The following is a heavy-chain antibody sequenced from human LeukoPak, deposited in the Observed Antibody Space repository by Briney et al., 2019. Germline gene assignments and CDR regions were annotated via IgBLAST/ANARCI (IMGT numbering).Heavy chain of an antibody. CDR2: IYHSGST. V-gene: IGHV4-30-2*01. CDR1: GGSISSGGYY. J-gene: IGHJ3*02. Sequence: SETLSLTCTVSGGSISSGGYYWSWIRQPPGKGLEWIGYIYHSGSTYYNPSLKSRVTMSVDTSKNQFSLKLSSVTAADTAVYYCAREGGPHAFDIWGQETMVTVSS. D-gene: IGHD1-26*01. CDR3: AREGGPHAFDI.